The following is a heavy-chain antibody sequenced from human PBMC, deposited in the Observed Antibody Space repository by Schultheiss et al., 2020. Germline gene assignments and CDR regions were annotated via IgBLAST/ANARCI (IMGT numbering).Heavy chain of an antibody. CDR1: GFTFSSYG. J-gene: IGHJ4*02. CDR2: IWYDGSNK. CDR3: ARELRITMVQGVIMPFDY. Sequence: WGSLRLSCAASGFTFSSYGMHWVRQAPGKGLEWVAVIWYDGSNKYYADSVKGRFTISRDNSKNTLYLQMNSLRAEDTAVYYCARELRITMVQGVIMPFDYWGQGTLVTVSS. V-gene: IGHV3-33*01. D-gene: IGHD3-10*01.